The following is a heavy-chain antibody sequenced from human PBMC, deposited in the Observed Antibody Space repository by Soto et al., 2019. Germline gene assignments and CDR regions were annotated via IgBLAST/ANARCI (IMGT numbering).Heavy chain of an antibody. CDR1: EDTFTRYV. D-gene: IGHD6-13*01. V-gene: IGHV1-3*01. CDR2: INAGNGNT. Sequence: QVQLVQSGAEVKKPGASVKVSCKASEDTFTRYVIHWVRQAPGQRLEWMGWINAGNGNTKYSQNFQGRVTITRDASASTAYMELSSLRSQDTAVYYCATSTIDTSTWKQYFYGMDVWGQGSTVPVSS. CDR3: ATSTIDTSTWKQYFYGMDV. J-gene: IGHJ6*02.